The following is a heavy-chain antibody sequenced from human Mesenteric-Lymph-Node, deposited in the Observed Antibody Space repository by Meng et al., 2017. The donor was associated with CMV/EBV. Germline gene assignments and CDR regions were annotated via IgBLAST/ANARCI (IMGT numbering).Heavy chain of an antibody. D-gene: IGHD1-26*01. J-gene: IGHJ5*02. Sequence: ASVKVSCKTSGYTFTGYYMHWVRQAPGQGLEWMGWINPNSGGTNYAQNFQGRVTMTRDTSISTAYMELSRLRSDDTAVYYCASLYSGSYFSWFDPWGQGTLVTVSS. CDR3: ASLYSGSYFSWFDP. V-gene: IGHV1-2*02. CDR2: INPNSGGT. CDR1: GYTFTGYY.